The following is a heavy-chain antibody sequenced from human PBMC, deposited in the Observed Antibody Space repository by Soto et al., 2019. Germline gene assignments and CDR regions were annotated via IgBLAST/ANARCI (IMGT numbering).Heavy chain of an antibody. CDR1: GFTFSSYA. CDR2: ISGSGGNT. J-gene: IGHJ5*02. V-gene: IGHV3-23*01. Sequence: EVQLLESGGGLVQPGGSLRLSCAASGFTFSSYAMIWVRQAPGKGLEWISDISGSGGNTHYADSVKGRFTISRDNSNNMLYLQMNSLRAEDTARYYCAKWAVVAGRGWFDPWGQGTLVTVSS. CDR3: AKWAVVAGRGWFDP. D-gene: IGHD2-15*01.